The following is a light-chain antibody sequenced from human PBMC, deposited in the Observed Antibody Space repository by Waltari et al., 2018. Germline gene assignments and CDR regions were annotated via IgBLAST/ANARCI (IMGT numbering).Light chain of an antibody. CDR2: GAS. V-gene: IGKV3-20*01. CDR3: QHYLRLPVA. CDR1: QSIGRY. Sequence: EIVLTQSPGTLSLSPGERATLSCRASQSIGRYLVWYQQKPGQAPRLLIYGASSRAAGIPDRFSGSGSGTDFSLTISRLEPEDFAVYYCQHYLRLPVAFGQGTKVEIK. J-gene: IGKJ1*01.